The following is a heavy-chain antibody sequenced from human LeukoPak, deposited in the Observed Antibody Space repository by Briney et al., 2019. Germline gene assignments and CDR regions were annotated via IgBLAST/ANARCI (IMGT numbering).Heavy chain of an antibody. CDR3: ARGLGSTGDLSSY. Sequence: PGGSLSLFCAASGFPLSSYSMNWVRQAPGKGLEWVSSISSSSSYIYYADSVKGRFTISRDNAKNSLYLQMNSLRAEDTAVYYCARGLGSTGDLSSYWGEAALVTVSS. CDR1: GFPLSSYS. J-gene: IGHJ4*02. CDR2: ISSSSSYI. V-gene: IGHV3-21*01. D-gene: IGHD2-21*02.